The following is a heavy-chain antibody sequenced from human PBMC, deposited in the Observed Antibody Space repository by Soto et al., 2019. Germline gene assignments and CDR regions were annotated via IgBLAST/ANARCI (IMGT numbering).Heavy chain of an antibody. D-gene: IGHD3-10*01. Sequence: GGSLRLSCVASGFVFKASSIHLVRQASGKGLEWVGRIRDRAYNYATAYTASVKGRFTISRDDSTNTAYLQMNSLRTEDTAIYYCTRLISAAQDYWGQGTLVTVSS. CDR2: IRDRAYNYAT. V-gene: IGHV3-73*01. CDR1: GFVFKASS. CDR3: TRLISAAQDY. J-gene: IGHJ4*02.